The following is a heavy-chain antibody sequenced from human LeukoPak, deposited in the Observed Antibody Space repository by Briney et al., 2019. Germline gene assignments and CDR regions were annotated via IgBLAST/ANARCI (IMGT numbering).Heavy chain of an antibody. D-gene: IGHD5-18*01. J-gene: IGHJ4*02. Sequence: PGRSLRLSCAASGFTFSSYGMHWVRQAPGKGLEWVAVIWYDGSNKYYADSVKGRFTISRDNSKNTLYLQMNSLRAEDTAVYYCAKDLRGYSYGSDYWGQGTLVTVSS. CDR2: IWYDGSNK. V-gene: IGHV3-33*06. CDR3: AKDLRGYSYGSDY. CDR1: GFTFSSYG.